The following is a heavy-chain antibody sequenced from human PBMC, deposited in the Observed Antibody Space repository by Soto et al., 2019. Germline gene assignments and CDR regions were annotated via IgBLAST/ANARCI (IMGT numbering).Heavy chain of an antibody. J-gene: IGHJ4*02. D-gene: IGHD4-4*01. CDR3: ATDAGDSTYLYFDH. V-gene: IGHV4-30-2*01. Sequence: PSETLSLTCAVSGGSISSGGYSWSWIRQPPGKGREWIGYIYHSGSTYYNPSLKSRVTISVDRSKNQFSLKLSSVTAADTAVYYCATDAGDSTYLYFDHLGQRTLVTGSS. CDR1: GGSISSGGYS. CDR2: IYHSGST.